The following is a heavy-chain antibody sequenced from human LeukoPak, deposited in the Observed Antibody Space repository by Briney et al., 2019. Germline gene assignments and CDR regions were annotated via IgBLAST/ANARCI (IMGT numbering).Heavy chain of an antibody. CDR2: IYYSGST. D-gene: IGHD3-3*01. V-gene: IGHV4-59*01. CDR3: ATSRPDYYDFWSGYSAWFDP. Sequence: SETLSLTCTVSGGSISSYYWSWLRQPPREGLEWVGYIYYSGSTNYNPSLKSRVTISVDTSKNQFSLKLSSVTAADTAVYYCATSRPDYYDFWSGYSAWFDPWGQGTLVTVSS. CDR1: GGSISSYY. J-gene: IGHJ5*02.